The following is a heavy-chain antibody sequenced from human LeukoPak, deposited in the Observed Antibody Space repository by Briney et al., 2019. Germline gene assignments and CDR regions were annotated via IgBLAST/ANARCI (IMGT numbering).Heavy chain of an antibody. Sequence: ASVKVSCKASEYTFTSYALNWVRQAPGQGLEWMGWINTNTGNPTYAQGFTGRFVFSFDTYVSTAYLQISSLKADDTAVYYCARDPLPSGDYGWFDPWGQGTLVTVSS. J-gene: IGHJ5*02. V-gene: IGHV7-4-1*02. CDR1: EYTFTSYA. CDR3: ARDPLPSGDYGWFDP. D-gene: IGHD4-17*01. CDR2: INTNTGNP.